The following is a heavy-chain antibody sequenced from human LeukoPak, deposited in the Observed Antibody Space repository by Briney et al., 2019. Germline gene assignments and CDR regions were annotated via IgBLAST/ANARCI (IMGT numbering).Heavy chain of an antibody. V-gene: IGHV3-30*18. CDR1: GFTFNSYG. CDR2: ISHDGGNK. D-gene: IGHD5-24*01. CDR3: AKDVYLHLDYYGMDV. Sequence: GGSLRLSCAASGFTFNSYGIHWVRQAPGKGLEWVAVISHDGGNKYYADSVKGRFTISRDNSKNTLYLQMNSLRAEDTAVYYCAKDVYLHLDYYGMDVWGQGTLVTVSS. J-gene: IGHJ6*02.